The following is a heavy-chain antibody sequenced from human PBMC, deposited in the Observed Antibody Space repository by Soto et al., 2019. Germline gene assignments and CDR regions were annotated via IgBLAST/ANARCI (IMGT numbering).Heavy chain of an antibody. CDR3: ARSVGVTTLSYLDY. D-gene: IGHD1-26*01. CDR2: IIPMFGTA. V-gene: IGHV1-69*13. CDR1: GGTFSSYC. J-gene: IGHJ4*02. Sequence: GASVEVSCKAAGGTFSSYCISWVRQAPGQGLEWMGGIIPMFGTATHTQNFQGRLTITADESTSTAYMELSSLRSEDTAVYFCARSVGVTTLSYLDYWGQGTLVTVSS.